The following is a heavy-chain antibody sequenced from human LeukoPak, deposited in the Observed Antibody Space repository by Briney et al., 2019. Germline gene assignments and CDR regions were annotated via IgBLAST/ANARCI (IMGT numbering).Heavy chain of an antibody. D-gene: IGHD6-25*01. Sequence: GSLRLSCAASGFTFRSFAMSWVRQAPGKGLEWVAVTSGDEDSTHYAESVRGRFIISTDNSKNSLNLQMNSLRAEDTAVYYCTNDVMTGFSSGWYFGSWGQGTQVTVSS. V-gene: IGHV3-23*01. CDR1: GFTFRSFA. J-gene: IGHJ4*02. CDR3: TNDVMTGFSSGWYFGS. CDR2: TSGDEDST.